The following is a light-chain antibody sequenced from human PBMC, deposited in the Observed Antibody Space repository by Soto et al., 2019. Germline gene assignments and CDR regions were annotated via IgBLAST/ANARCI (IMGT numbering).Light chain of an antibody. CDR2: DVT. J-gene: IGLJ2*01. Sequence: QSALTQPASVSGSPGQSITISCTGTSSDVGGYNYVSWYQHHPGKAPKLIIYDVTNRPSGVSDRFSGSKSGNTASLTISGLQAEEEADYYCSSYTGSSTQVFGGGTKVTVL. CDR1: SSDVGGYNY. CDR3: SSYTGSSTQV. V-gene: IGLV2-14*03.